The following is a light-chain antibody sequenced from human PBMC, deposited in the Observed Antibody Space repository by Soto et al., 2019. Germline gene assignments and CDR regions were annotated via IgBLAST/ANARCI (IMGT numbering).Light chain of an antibody. J-gene: IGKJ5*01. Sequence: EIVLTQSPGTLSLFPGERATLSCRASQSLITRYLAWYQQKPGQAPRLLIYGASSRATGIPDRFSGSGSRTDFPLTISRLEHEDFAVYSCQQYGTSPTFGQGTRLEIK. V-gene: IGKV3-20*01. CDR3: QQYGTSPT. CDR2: GAS. CDR1: QSLITRY.